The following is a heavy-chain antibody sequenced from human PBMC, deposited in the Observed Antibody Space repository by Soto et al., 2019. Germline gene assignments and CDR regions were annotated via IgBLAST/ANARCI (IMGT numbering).Heavy chain of an antibody. V-gene: IGHV3-23*01. D-gene: IGHD6-19*01. J-gene: IGHJ4*01. CDR3: KKGVTGWYTHY. CDR1: GFTFRSYA. CDR2: IGSGGDST. Sequence: GGSLRLSCAASGFTFRSYAMSWVRQAPGKGLEWVSAIGSGGDSTYYADSVKGRFTISRDNSKNTLYLQMNSLRVEDTAVYYCKKGVTGWYTHYWGHGTLVTVS.